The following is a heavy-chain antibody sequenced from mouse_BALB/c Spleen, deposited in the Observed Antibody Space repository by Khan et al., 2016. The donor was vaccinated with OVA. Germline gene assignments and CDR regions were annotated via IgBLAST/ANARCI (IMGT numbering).Heavy chain of an antibody. CDR2: IYPGNGDT. J-gene: IGHJ4*01. V-gene: IGHV1-12*01. D-gene: IGHD2-1*01. CDR3: ARIYYDNPSYAMDY. Sequence: QVQLQQPGAELVKPGASVKMSCKASGYTFTSYNMHWVKQTPGQGLEWIGAIYPGNGDTSYNQKFNGKATLTAEKSSSTAYMQLSSLTSEDSAVYFLARIYYDNPSYAMDYWGQGTSVTVSS. CDR1: GYTFTSYN.